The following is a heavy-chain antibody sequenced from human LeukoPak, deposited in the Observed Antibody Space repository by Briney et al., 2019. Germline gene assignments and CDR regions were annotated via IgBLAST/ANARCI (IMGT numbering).Heavy chain of an antibody. CDR3: ARVSPGYSSGWYHFDY. CDR2: IYYSGST. V-gene: IGHV4-59*01. J-gene: IGHJ4*02. Sequence: SETLSLTCTVSSGSISSYYWSWIRQPPGKGLEWIGYIYYSGSTNYDPSLKSRVTISVDTSKNQFSLKLSSVTAADTAVYYCARVSPGYSSGWYHFDYWGQGTLVTVSS. D-gene: IGHD6-19*01. CDR1: SGSISSYY.